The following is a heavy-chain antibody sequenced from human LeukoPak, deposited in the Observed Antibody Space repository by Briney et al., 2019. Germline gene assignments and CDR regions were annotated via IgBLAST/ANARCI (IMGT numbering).Heavy chain of an antibody. D-gene: IGHD5-18*01. V-gene: IGHV4-4*07. J-gene: IGHJ5*02. CDR3: ARTTGWLKFDP. Sequence: PSETLSLTCTVSGGSISSYYWTWIRQPAGKGLEWIGRIYTSGSTNYNPSLKSRVIMSVDTSKNQFSLKLSSATAADTAVYYCARTTGWLKFDPWGQGTLVTVSS. CDR1: GGSISSYY. CDR2: IYTSGST.